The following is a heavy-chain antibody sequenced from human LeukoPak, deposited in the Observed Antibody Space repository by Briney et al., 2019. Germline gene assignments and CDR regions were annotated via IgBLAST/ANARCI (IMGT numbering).Heavy chain of an antibody. CDR1: GYTFTSYG. J-gene: IGHJ5*02. V-gene: IGHV1-18*01. CDR2: ISTYNDNK. Sequence: ASVKVSCKASGYTFTSYGISWLRQAPGQGLEWMGWISTYNDNKKYAQNLQGRVTMTTDTSTSTAYMELKSLRSDDTAVYYCARRDSSSWPTNWFDPWGQGTLVTVSS. D-gene: IGHD6-13*01. CDR3: ARRDSSSWPTNWFDP.